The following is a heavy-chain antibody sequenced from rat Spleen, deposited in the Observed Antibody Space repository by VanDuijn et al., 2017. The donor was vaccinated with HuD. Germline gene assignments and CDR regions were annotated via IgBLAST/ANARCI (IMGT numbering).Heavy chain of an antibody. CDR2: ITNTGGST. J-gene: IGHJ2*01. V-gene: IGHV5-31*01. Sequence: EVQLVESGGGLVQPGRSLKLSCVASGFTFNNYWMTWIRQAPGKGLEWVASITNTGGSTYYPDSVKGRFTISRDNARSTLHLQMNSLRSEDTATYHCTRVNYSAYMDFDYWGQGVMVTVSS. CDR1: GFTFNNYW. D-gene: IGHD1-2*01. CDR3: TRVNYSAYMDFDY.